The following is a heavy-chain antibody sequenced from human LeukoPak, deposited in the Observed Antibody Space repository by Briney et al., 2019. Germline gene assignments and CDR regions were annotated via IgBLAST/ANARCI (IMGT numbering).Heavy chain of an antibody. CDR1: RFTFSSYE. CDR3: ARDRRDILTGYYMRFDY. J-gene: IGHJ4*02. CDR2: ISSSGSTI. D-gene: IGHD3-9*01. Sequence: PGGSLRLSCAASRFTFSSYEMNWVRQAPGKGLEWVSYISSSGSTIYYADSVKGRFTISRDNAKNSLYLQMNSLRAEDTAVYYCARDRRDILTGYYMRFDYWGQGTLVTVSS. V-gene: IGHV3-48*03.